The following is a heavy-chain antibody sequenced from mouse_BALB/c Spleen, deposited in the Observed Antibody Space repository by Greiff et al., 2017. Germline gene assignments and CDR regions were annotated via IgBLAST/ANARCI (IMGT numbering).Heavy chain of an antibody. Sequence: QVHVKQSGPGLVQPSQSLSITCTVSGFSLTSYGVHWVRQSPGKGLEWLGVIWSGGSTDYNAAFISRLSISKDNSKSQVFFKMNSLQADDTAIYYCARTYGSSYGYYAMDYWGQGTSVTVSS. J-gene: IGHJ4*01. CDR3: ARTYGSSYGYYAMDY. V-gene: IGHV2-4-1*01. D-gene: IGHD1-1*01. CDR2: IWSGGST. CDR1: GFSLTSYG.